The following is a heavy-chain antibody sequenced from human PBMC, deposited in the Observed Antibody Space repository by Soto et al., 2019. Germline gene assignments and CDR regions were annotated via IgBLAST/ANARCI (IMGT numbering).Heavy chain of an antibody. CDR3: ARGFGARLKSPFDY. Sequence: ASVKVSCKASGYTFTSYCISWVRQAPGQGLEWMGWISAYNGNTNYAQKLQGRVTMTTDTSTSTAYMELRSLRSDDTAVYYCARGFGARLKSPFDYWGQGTLVTVSS. CDR1: GYTFTSYC. CDR2: ISAYNGNT. V-gene: IGHV1-18*01. D-gene: IGHD3-3*01. J-gene: IGHJ4*02.